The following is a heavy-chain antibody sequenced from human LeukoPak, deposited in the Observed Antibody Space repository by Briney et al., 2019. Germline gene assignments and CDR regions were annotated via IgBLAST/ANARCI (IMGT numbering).Heavy chain of an antibody. J-gene: IGHJ4*02. D-gene: IGHD6-19*01. CDR3: AKDGVAGKIMYYFDY. CDR2: ISGRAGST. V-gene: IGHV3-23*01. CDR1: GFTFNTYG. Sequence: PGGSLRLSCAASGFTFNTYGMSWVRQAPGKGLEWVSAISGRAGSTSYADSVKGRFTISRDNSKNTLYLQMNSLRAEDTAVYYCAKDGVAGKIMYYFDYWGQGTLVTVSS.